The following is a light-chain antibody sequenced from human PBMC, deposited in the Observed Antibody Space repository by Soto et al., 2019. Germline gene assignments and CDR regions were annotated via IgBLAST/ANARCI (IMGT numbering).Light chain of an antibody. CDR2: GNT. Sequence: QSVLTQPPSVSGAPGHRVTISCTGSTSNIGAGHDVHWYQQLPGTAPQLLIYGNTNQPSGVPDRYSGSKSGTSASLAITGRQAEDEAEYYCQSYDSSLSGWVFGGGTKLTVL. V-gene: IGLV1-40*01. CDR3: QSYDSSLSGWV. J-gene: IGLJ3*02. CDR1: TSNIGAGHD.